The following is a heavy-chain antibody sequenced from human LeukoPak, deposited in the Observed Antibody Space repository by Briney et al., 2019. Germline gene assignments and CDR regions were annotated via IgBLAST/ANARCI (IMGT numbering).Heavy chain of an antibody. CDR3: ARGSCSSPRCYYYYYVDV. J-gene: IGHJ6*03. CDR1: GFTFDDYG. V-gene: IGHV3-20*04. CDR2: INWNGGTT. Sequence: GGSLRLSCAASGFTFDDYGMSWVRQAPGKGLEWVSGINWNGGTTSYADSVKGRFTISRDNAENSLYLQMNSLRAEDTALYYCARGSCSSPRCYYYYYVDVWGKGTTVTVSS. D-gene: IGHD2-2*01.